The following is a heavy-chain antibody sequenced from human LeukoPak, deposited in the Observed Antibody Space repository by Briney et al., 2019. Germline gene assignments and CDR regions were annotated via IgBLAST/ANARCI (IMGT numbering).Heavy chain of an antibody. J-gene: IGHJ4*02. V-gene: IGHV1-3*01. CDR2: INAGNGNT. CDR1: GYTFTSYA. CDR3: ARITGGYDPSWGY. D-gene: IGHD5-12*01. Sequence: ASVKVSCKASGYTFTSYAMHWVRQAPGQRLEWMGWINAGNGNTKYTQKFQGRVTITRDTSASTAYMELSSLRSEDTAVYYCARITGGYDPSWGYWGQGTLVTVSS.